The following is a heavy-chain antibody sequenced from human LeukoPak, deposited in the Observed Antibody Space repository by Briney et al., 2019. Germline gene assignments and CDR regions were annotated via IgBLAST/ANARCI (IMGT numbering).Heavy chain of an antibody. V-gene: IGHV3-30*02. D-gene: IGHD1-7*01. CDR3: AKDVDPIRSLELLLDY. CDR1: GVTFSNFG. J-gene: IGHJ4*02. CDR2: IRYDGSKK. Sequence: GGSLRLSCAAPGVTFSNFGIHWVRQAPGKGLERVTFIRYDGSKKYYLDSVKGRFTISRDNSKNTLYLQMNSLRAEDTAVYYCAKDVDPIRSLELLLDYWGQGTLVTVSS.